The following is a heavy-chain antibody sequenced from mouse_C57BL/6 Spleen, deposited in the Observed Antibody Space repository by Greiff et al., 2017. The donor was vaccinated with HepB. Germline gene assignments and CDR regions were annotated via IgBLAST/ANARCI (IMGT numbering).Heavy chain of an antibody. J-gene: IGHJ3*01. D-gene: IGHD2-4*01. Sequence: EVQVVESGGGLVQPGGSLKLSCAASGFTFSDYGMHWVRQAPETGLERVAYISSGSSTIYYADTVKVRFTIFRDNAKNTLFLQMTSLRYEDTAMYYCAMPGDYGAWFVYWGQGTLVTVSA. V-gene: IGHV5-17*01. CDR3: AMPGDYGAWFVY. CDR1: GFTFSDYG. CDR2: ISSGSSTI.